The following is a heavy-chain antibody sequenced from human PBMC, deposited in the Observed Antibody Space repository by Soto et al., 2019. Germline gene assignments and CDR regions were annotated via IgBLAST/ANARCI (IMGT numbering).Heavy chain of an antibody. CDR1: GFGFSNYG. CDR3: ARGNYYDGRVSAFDF. Sequence: QVQLVESGGGVVQPGRSLRLSCETSGFGFSNYGMHWVRQAPGKGLEWVAVVKDDGTKYYGDSVKGRFTISSDKTKRTLSLQMNSLRVEDTAVYYCARGNYYDGRVSAFDFWGRGTLVSVSS. D-gene: IGHD3-22*01. CDR2: VKDDGTK. J-gene: IGHJ3*01. V-gene: IGHV3-33*01.